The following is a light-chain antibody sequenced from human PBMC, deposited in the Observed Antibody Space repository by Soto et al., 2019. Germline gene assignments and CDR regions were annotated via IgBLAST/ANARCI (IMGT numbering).Light chain of an antibody. CDR1: QSVLYSSTNKNY. Sequence: DIVMTQSPDSLAVSLGERATINCKSSQSVLYSSTNKNYLVWYQQKPGQPPKLLIYWASTRESGVPDRFNGSGSGTDFTLTISSLQAEDLAVYYCHQYYSIPRTFGQGTKVEIK. V-gene: IGKV4-1*01. CDR2: WAS. CDR3: HQYYSIPRT. J-gene: IGKJ1*01.